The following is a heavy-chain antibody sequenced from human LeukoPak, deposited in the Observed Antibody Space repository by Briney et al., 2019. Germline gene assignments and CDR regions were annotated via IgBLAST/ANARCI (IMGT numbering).Heavy chain of an antibody. CDR3: ARVQMATISY. CDR1: GFTFSSYS. J-gene: IGHJ4*02. Sequence: PGGSLRLSCAASGFTFSSYSMNWVRQAPGKGLEWVSSISSSSSYIYYADSVKGRFTISRDNAKNSLYLQTNSLRAEDTAVYYCARVQMATISYWGQGTLVTVSS. V-gene: IGHV3-21*01. CDR2: ISSSSSYI. D-gene: IGHD5-24*01.